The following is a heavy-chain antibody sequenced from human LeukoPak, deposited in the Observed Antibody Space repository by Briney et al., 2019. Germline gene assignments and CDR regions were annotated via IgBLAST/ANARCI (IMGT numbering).Heavy chain of an antibody. V-gene: IGHV3-48*03. CDR2: ISSSGSTI. CDR1: GFTFSSFE. CDR3: ARSGYLGPDY. D-gene: IGHD2-2*01. Sequence: GGSLRLSCAASGFTFSSFEMNWVRQAPGKGLEWVSYISSSGSTIYFADSVKGRFTTSRDNAKNSLYLQTNSLRADDTAVYYCARSGYLGPDYWGQGTPVIVSS. J-gene: IGHJ4*02.